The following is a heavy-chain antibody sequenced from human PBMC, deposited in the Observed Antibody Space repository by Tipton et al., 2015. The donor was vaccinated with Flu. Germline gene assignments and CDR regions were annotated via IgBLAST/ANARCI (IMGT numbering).Heavy chain of an antibody. CDR2: ISWNSGSI. CDR1: GFTFDDYA. V-gene: IGHV3-9*01. Sequence: RSLRLSCAASGFTFDDYAMHWVRQAPGKGLEWVSGISWNSGSIGYADSVKGRFTISRDNAKNSLYLQMNSLRAEDTALYYCAKDKKVQQQLARRYYYYYYMDVWGKGTTVTVSS. CDR3: AKDKKVQQQLARRYYYYYYMDV. J-gene: IGHJ6*03. D-gene: IGHD6-13*01.